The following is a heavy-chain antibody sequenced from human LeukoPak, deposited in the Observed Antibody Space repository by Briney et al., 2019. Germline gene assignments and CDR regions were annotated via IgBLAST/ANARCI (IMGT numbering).Heavy chain of an antibody. Sequence: GGSLRLSCAASGFTFSSYAMRWVRQAPGKGLEWVAVISYDGSNKYYADSVKGRFTISRDNSKNTLYLQMNSLRAEDTAVYYCARRSSWYAFDIWGQGTMVTVSS. CDR3: ARRSSWYAFDI. V-gene: IGHV3-30-3*01. CDR1: GFTFSSYA. CDR2: ISYDGSNK. D-gene: IGHD6-13*01. J-gene: IGHJ3*02.